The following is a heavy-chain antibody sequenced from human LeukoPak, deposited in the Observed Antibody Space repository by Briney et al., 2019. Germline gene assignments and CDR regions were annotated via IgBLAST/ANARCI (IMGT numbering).Heavy chain of an antibody. D-gene: IGHD3-9*01. CDR2: ISYNGSNK. V-gene: IGHV3-30-3*01. CDR3: ARVTDHYDILTGLDY. CDR1: GFTFSSYA. J-gene: IGHJ4*02. Sequence: GGSLRLSCAASGFTFSSYAMHWVRQAPGKGLEWVAVISYNGSNKYYADSVKGRFTISRDNSKNTLYLQMNSLRAEDTAVYYCARVTDHYDILTGLDYWGQGTLVTVSS.